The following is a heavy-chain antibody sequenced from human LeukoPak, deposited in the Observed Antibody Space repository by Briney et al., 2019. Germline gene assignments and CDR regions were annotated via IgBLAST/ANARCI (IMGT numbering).Heavy chain of an antibody. CDR3: ATAMDWGSRWYFDL. CDR1: GASINNYY. Sequence: SETLSLTCTVSGASINNYYWNWIRQPPGEGLEWLGYISYSGSTNYSPSLRSRVSMSLDTSKNQSSLRLNSVTAADTAVYYCATAMDWGSRWYFDLWGRGTLVTVSS. V-gene: IGHV4-59*01. CDR2: ISYSGST. J-gene: IGHJ2*01. D-gene: IGHD3/OR15-3a*01.